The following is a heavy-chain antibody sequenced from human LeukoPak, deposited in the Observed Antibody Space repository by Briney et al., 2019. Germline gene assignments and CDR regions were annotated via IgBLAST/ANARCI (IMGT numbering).Heavy chain of an antibody. CDR3: ARPLGYGYYYYMGV. Sequence: GGSLRLSCAASGFTFSSYAMHWVRQAPGKGLEWVAVISYDGSNKYYADSVKGRFTISRDNSKNTLYLQMNSLRAEDTAVYYCARPLGYGYYYYMGVWGKGTTVTVSS. D-gene: IGHD7-27*01. J-gene: IGHJ6*03. CDR2: ISYDGSNK. V-gene: IGHV3-30*04. CDR1: GFTFSSYA.